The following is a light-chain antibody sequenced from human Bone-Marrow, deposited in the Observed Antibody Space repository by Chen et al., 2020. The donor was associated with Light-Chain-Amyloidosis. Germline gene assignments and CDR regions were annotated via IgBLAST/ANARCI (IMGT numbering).Light chain of an antibody. CDR1: SSDVGGYNY. Sequence: QSALTPPASVSGSPGQSITISCTVTSSDVGGYNYVSWYQQPPGKAPKLMIYEVSNRPSGVSNLFSGSKSGNTASLTISGLQAEDEADYYCSSYTSSSTQVFGTGTKVTVL. CDR2: EVS. V-gene: IGLV2-14*01. J-gene: IGLJ1*01. CDR3: SSYTSSSTQV.